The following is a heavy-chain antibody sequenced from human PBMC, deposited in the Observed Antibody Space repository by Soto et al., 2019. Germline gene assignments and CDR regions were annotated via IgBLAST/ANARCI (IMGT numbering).Heavy chain of an antibody. D-gene: IGHD5-18*01. J-gene: IGHJ4*02. Sequence: GGSLRLSCAASGFTFSSYAMHWVRQAPGKGLEWVAVISYDGSNKYYADSVKGRFTISRDNSKNTLYLQMNSLRAEDTAVYYWARTLGIRSDPWIQLWFPLDYWGQGTLVTVSS. V-gene: IGHV3-30-3*01. CDR3: ARTLGIRSDPWIQLWFPLDY. CDR1: GFTFSSYA. CDR2: ISYDGSNK.